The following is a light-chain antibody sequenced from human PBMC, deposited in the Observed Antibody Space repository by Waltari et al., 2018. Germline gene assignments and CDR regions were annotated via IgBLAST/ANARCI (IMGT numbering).Light chain of an antibody. V-gene: IGLV2-11*01. Sequence: HSALTQPRSVSGSPGQSVTISRVATRNDAGRDTSVSWYQQQTGKAPKLMIDEVDRRPSGFPYRFSGSKSGNTASLTISGLQAEDEADYFCCSYAGKSAYVLVGGGTKLTVL. CDR3: CSYAGKSAYVL. J-gene: IGLJ2*01. CDR1: RNDAGRDTS. CDR2: EVD.